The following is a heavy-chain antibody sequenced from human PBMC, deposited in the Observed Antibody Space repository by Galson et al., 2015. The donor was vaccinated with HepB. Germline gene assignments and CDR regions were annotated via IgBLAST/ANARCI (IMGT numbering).Heavy chain of an antibody. CDR1: GGSISGNY. CDR2: VYSSGRT. CDR3: ARENLSPPNWFDP. V-gene: IGHV4-4*07. D-gene: IGHD1-14*01. J-gene: IGHJ5*02. Sequence: SETLSLTCTVSGGSISGNYWSWIRQPAGEGLEWEWIGRVYSSGRTDYNPSLENRVTLSVDTSTNQFSLKVNSVTAADTAVYYCARENLSPPNWFDPWGQGTLVIVSS.